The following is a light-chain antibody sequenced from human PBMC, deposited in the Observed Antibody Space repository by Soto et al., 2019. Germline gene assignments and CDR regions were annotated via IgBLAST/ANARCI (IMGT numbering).Light chain of an antibody. J-gene: IGKJ5*01. CDR1: QSVRSTY. CDR3: HQYGSSPRT. CDR2: GPS. V-gene: IGKV3-20*01. Sequence: ENVLTQSPGTLSLSPGERATLSCRASQSVRSTYLAWYQHKPGQAPRLLIYGPSSRSAGISDRFSGSGSGTDFNLTISRLEPAYFAVYYCHQYGSSPRTFGQGTRLEI.